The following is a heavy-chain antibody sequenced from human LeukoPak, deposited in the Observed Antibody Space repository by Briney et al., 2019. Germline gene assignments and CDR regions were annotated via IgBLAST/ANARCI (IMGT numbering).Heavy chain of an antibody. CDR1: GYSFTSCG. CDR2: ISAYNGNT. Sequence: ASVKVSCKASGYSFTSCGICWVRRAPGQGLEWMGWISAYNGNTNYAQKFQGRVTMTSDTSISTAYMELRRLRSDDTAVYYCECNQFAPGHWYFDLWGRGTLVTVSS. V-gene: IGHV1-18*01. J-gene: IGHJ2*01. D-gene: IGHD2/OR15-2a*01. CDR3: ECNQFAPGHWYFDL.